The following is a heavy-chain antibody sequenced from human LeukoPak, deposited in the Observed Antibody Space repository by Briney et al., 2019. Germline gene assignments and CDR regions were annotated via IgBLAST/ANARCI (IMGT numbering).Heavy chain of an antibody. CDR3: ARGPPMVYARRKNWFDP. CDR1: GGSFSGYY. D-gene: IGHD2-8*01. V-gene: IGHV4-34*01. Sequence: SEPLSLTCAVYGGSFSGYYWSWIRQPPGKGLEWIGEINHSGSTNYNPSLKSRVTISVDTSKSQFSLKLSSVTAADTAVYYCARGPPMVYARRKNWFDPWGQGTLVTVSS. J-gene: IGHJ5*02. CDR2: INHSGST.